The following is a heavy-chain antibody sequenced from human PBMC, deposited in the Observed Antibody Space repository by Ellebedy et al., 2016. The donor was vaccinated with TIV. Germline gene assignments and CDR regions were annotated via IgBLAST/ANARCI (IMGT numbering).Heavy chain of an antibody. CDR2: IRQEGDEI. Sequence: PGGSLRLSCAASGFNFRSYWMTWVRQAPGKGLEWVAKIRQEGDEIYYVESVKGRFTISRDNAKNSLFLQMNSLRVEGTAVYYCARRASYGDYAVQVNPWFDPWGQGTLVTVSS. J-gene: IGHJ5*02. CDR3: ARRASYGDYAVQVNPWFDP. CDR1: GFNFRSYW. D-gene: IGHD4-17*01. V-gene: IGHV3-7*01.